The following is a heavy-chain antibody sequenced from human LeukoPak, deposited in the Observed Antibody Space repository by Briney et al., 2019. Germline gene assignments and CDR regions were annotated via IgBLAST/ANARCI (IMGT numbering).Heavy chain of an antibody. CDR3: ARGIYDNIF. D-gene: IGHD3-16*01. J-gene: IGHJ4*02. Sequence: PGGSLRLSCAASGFTISGHWMAWVRRAPGKGLEWVADINTDGSERYYVDSVRGRFTISRDNAKNSVYLQMNSLGVEDAAVYYCARGIYDNIFGGQGTQVTVSS. CDR1: GFTISGHW. CDR2: INTDGSER. V-gene: IGHV3-7*01.